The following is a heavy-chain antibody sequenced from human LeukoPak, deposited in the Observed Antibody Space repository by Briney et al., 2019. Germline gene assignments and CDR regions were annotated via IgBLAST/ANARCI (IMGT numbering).Heavy chain of an antibody. D-gene: IGHD5-18*01. Sequence: PSETLSLTCTVSGYSISSGYYWGWIRQPAGKGLEWIGRIYTSGSTNYNPSLKSRVTMSVDTSKNQFSLKLSSVTAADTAVYYCAREELWWSQFDYWGQGTLVTVSS. CDR2: IYTSGST. V-gene: IGHV4-4*07. CDR1: GYSISSGYY. J-gene: IGHJ4*02. CDR3: AREELWWSQFDY.